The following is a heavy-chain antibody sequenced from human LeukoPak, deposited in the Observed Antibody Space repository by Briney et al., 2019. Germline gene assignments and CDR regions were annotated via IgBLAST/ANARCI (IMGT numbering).Heavy chain of an antibody. Sequence: GGSLRLSCPASGFTFSSYEMNWVRQAPGKGLEWISYISSSGNSIYYADSLKGRFTISRDNAKNSLYLQMNSLRAEDTAVYYCARPRIAARSFDYWGQGTLVTVSS. J-gene: IGHJ4*02. CDR2: ISSSGNSI. D-gene: IGHD6-6*01. CDR1: GFTFSSYE. V-gene: IGHV3-48*03. CDR3: ARPRIAARSFDY.